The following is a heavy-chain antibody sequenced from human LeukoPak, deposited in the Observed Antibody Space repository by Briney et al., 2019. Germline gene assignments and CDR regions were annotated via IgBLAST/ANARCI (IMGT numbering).Heavy chain of an antibody. CDR2: INSNGDFK. V-gene: IGHV3-48*03. CDR1: GFTFSSSE. Sequence: GGSLRLSCTASGFTFSSSEMNWVRQAPGKGLEWVSYINSNGDFKYYADSVKGRFTISRDNAKNSLYLQMNSLRAEDTAVYYCAKEGYSSGRYMDVWGKGTTVTVSS. CDR3: AKEGYSSGRYMDV. J-gene: IGHJ6*03. D-gene: IGHD6-19*01.